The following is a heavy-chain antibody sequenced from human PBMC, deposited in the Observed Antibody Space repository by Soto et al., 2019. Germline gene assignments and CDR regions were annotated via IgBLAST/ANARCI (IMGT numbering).Heavy chain of an antibody. CDR3: ARLAYYGYYYMDV. Sequence: SETLSLTCTVSGGSISSSSYYWGWIRQPPGKGLEWIGSMFYSGSTYYNPSLKSRVTISVDTSKNQFSLKMSSVTTADTAVYYCARLAYYGYYYMDVWGKGTTVTVSS. D-gene: IGHD3-3*01. J-gene: IGHJ6*03. CDR2: MFYSGST. CDR1: GGSISSSSYY. V-gene: IGHV4-39*01.